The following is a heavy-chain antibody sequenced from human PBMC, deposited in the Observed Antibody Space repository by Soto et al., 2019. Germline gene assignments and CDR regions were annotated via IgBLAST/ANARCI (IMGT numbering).Heavy chain of an antibody. CDR1: GYTFTSYA. D-gene: IGHD2-21*01. J-gene: IGHJ4*02. CDR2: INAGNGNT. V-gene: IGHV1-3*05. CDR3: ARGGEPIDY. Sequence: QVQVVQSGAEEKKTGASVKVSCKASGYTFTSYAMHWVRQAPGQRLEWMGWINAGNGNTKHSQKFQGRVTITRDTSASTAYMELSSLRPEDTAVYYCARGGEPIDYWGQGTLVTVSS.